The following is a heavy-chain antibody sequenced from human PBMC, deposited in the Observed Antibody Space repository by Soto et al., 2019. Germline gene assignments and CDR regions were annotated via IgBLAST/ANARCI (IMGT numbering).Heavy chain of an antibody. D-gene: IGHD6-13*01. Sequence: QVQLQQWGAGLLKPSETLSLTCAVYGGSFSGYSWSWIRQPPGKGLEWFGEINRSGSTNYNPSLKTRVTISADTSKNQFSLKLSSVTAADTAVYYCARGRGSSPTKRTTPGDYWGQGTLVTVSS. J-gene: IGHJ4*02. V-gene: IGHV4-34*01. CDR3: ARGRGSSPTKRTTPGDY. CDR1: GGSFSGYS. CDR2: INRSGST.